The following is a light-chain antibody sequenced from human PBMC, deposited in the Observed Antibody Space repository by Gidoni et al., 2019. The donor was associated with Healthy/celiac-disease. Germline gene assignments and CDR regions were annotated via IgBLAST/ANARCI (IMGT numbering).Light chain of an antibody. CDR2: GAS. CDR1: QSVSSSY. Sequence: ELLFTQSPGTLSLSPGERATLSCRASQSVSSSYLAWYQQKPGQAPRLLIDGASSRATGSSDMFSGSGSGTDFTLTSSRLEPEDFAVYYCQQYGSSPWTFGQGTKVEIK. CDR3: QQYGSSPWT. V-gene: IGKV3-20*01. J-gene: IGKJ1*01.